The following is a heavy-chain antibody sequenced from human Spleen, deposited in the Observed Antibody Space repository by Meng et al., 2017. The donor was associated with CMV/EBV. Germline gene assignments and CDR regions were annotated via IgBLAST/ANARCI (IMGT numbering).Heavy chain of an antibody. D-gene: IGHD3-16*01. CDR2: IYTSGST. J-gene: IGHJ5*02. CDR1: GGPFSGYY. Sequence: QVQLQHWGAGLLKPSETLSLTCAVYGGPFSGYYWSWIRQPPGKGLEWIGRIYTSGSTNYNPSLKSRVTMSVDTSKNQFSLKLSSVTAADTAVYYCARDFGAVWFDPWGQGTLVTVSS. V-gene: IGHV4-59*10. CDR3: ARDFGAVWFDP.